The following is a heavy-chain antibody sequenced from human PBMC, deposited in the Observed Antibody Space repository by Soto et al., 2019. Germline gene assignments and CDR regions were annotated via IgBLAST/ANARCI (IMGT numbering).Heavy chain of an antibody. D-gene: IGHD4-17*01. CDR3: ARVDYGDYDLYYFDY. CDR2: IYYSGST. CDR1: GGSIISYY. Sequence: PSETLSVTCTVSGGSIISYYWSWIRPPPGKGLEWIGYIYYSGSTNYNPSLKSRVTISVDTSKNQFSLKLSSVTAADTAVYYCARVDYGDYDLYYFDYWGQGTLVTVS. J-gene: IGHJ4*02. V-gene: IGHV4-59*08.